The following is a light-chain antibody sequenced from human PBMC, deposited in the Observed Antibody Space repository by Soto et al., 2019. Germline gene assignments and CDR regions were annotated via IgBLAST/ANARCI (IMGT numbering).Light chain of an antibody. Sequence: TQSPGTLSLSPGERATLSCRASQSVSSGYLAWYQQKPGKAPKLLIYDASSLESGVPSRFSGSGSGTEFTLTISSLQPDDFATYYCQQYNSYSLTFGGGTKVEIK. CDR1: QSVSSG. CDR3: QQYNSYSLT. J-gene: IGKJ4*01. CDR2: DAS. V-gene: IGKV1-5*01.